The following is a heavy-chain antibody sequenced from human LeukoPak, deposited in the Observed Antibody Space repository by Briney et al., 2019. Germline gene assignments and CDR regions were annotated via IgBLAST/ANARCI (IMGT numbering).Heavy chain of an antibody. J-gene: IGHJ3*02. D-gene: IGHD1-26*01. Sequence: PGGTLRLSCAASGFTFSTYSMHWVRQPPGKGLEWVSYISSSSSAIYYADSVKGRFTISRDNAKTSLYLQMNSLRDEDTAVYYCVRPRDGSGSPPDIWGQGTMVTVSS. V-gene: IGHV3-48*02. CDR2: ISSSSSAI. CDR1: GFTFSTYS. CDR3: VRPRDGSGSPPDI.